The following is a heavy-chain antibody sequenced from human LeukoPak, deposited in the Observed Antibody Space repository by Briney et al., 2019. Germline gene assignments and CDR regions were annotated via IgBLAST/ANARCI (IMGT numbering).Heavy chain of an antibody. D-gene: IGHD3-10*01. CDR3: ATSSGPYYYGSGKTP. J-gene: IGHJ5*02. CDR1: GFTFSSYA. CDR2: ISYDGSNK. Sequence: GGSLRLSCAASGFTFSSYAVHWVRQAPGKGLEWVAVISYDGSNKYYADSVKGRFTISRDNSKNTLYLQMNSLRAEDTAVYYCATSSGPYYYGSGKTPWGQGTLVTVSS. V-gene: IGHV3-30*04.